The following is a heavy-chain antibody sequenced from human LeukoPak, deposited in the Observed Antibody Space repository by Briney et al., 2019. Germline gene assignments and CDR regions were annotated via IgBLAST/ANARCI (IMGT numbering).Heavy chain of an antibody. J-gene: IGHJ4*02. CDR3: GTRIAAARIADY. CDR2: IYDSGST. CDR1: GGSISSGGYY. D-gene: IGHD6-13*01. V-gene: IGHV4-31*03. Sequence: SETLSLTCIVSGGSISSGGYYWSWIRQHPGKGLEWIGYIYDSGSTYYSPSLKSRVTLSVDTSKNQFSLKLRSVTAADTAVYYCGTRIAAARIADYWGQGTLVTVSS.